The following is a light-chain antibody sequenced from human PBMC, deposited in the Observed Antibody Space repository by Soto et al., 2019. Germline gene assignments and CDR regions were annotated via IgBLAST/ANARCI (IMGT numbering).Light chain of an antibody. CDR2: SAY. Sequence: IQMTQSPSSLSASVGERVTITCRASQLIRNDLSWYQQKPGEVPRLLIYSAYTLQSGVPSRFSGCASGTDVTLTISSLQPEDSATYYCLQDYNYPQTFGQGTNVEIK. J-gene: IGKJ1*01. CDR1: QLIRND. V-gene: IGKV1-6*01. CDR3: LQDYNYPQT.